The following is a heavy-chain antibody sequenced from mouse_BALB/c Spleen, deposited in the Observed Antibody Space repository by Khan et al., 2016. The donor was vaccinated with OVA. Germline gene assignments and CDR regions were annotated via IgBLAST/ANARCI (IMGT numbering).Heavy chain of an antibody. CDR1: GYSITSGYG. V-gene: IGHV3-2*02. D-gene: IGHD1-2*01. Sequence: EVQLVESGPGLVKPSQSLSLTCTVTGYSITSGYGWNWIRQFPGNKLEWMGNISYSGSTNYNPSLNSRISITRDTSKHQFFLQLNSVTTEDTATYYCARTARIKYWGQGTTLTVSS. J-gene: IGHJ2*01. CDR2: ISYSGST. CDR3: ARTARIKY.